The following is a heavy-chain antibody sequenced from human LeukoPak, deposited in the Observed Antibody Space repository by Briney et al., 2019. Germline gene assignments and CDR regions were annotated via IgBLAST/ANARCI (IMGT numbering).Heavy chain of an antibody. J-gene: IGHJ4*02. CDR3: ARDDYLAAAGAGTFDY. CDR2: IYYSGST. D-gene: IGHD6-13*01. CDR1: GGSISSYY. Sequence: SETLSLTCTVSGGSISSYYWSWIRQPPGKGLEWIGYIYYSGSTNYNPSLKSRVTISVDTSKNQFSLKLSSVTAADTAVYYCARDDYLAAAGAGTFDYWGQGTLVTVSS. V-gene: IGHV4-59*12.